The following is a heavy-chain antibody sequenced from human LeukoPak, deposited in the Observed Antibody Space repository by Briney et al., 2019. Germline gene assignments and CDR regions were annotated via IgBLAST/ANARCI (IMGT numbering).Heavy chain of an antibody. V-gene: IGHV3-48*03. CDR1: GFTFSSYE. Sequence: QPGGSLRLSCAASGFTFSSYEMNWVRQAPGKGLEWVSYISSSGSTIYYADSVKGRFTISRDNAKNSLYLQMNSLRAEDTAVYYCARVPNNPWYYYYMDVWGKGTTVTVSS. CDR2: ISSSGSTI. CDR3: ARVPNNPWYYYYMDV. J-gene: IGHJ6*03. D-gene: IGHD1-14*01.